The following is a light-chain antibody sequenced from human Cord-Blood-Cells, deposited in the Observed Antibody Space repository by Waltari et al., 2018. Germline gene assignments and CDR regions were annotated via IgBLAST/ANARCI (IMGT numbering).Light chain of an antibody. V-gene: IGLV2-14*01. J-gene: IGLJ1*01. CDR2: DDS. Sequence: QSALTQPASVSGSPGQSITISCTGTRSDVGGYNYVPWYQQHPGKAPKLMIYDDSNRPSGVSNRFSGSKSGNTASLTISGLQAEDEADYYCSSYTSSSTLVFGTGTKVTVL. CDR3: SSYTSSSTLV. CDR1: RSDVGGYNY.